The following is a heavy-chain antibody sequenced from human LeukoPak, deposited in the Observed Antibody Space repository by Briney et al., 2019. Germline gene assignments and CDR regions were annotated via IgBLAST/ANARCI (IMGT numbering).Heavy chain of an antibody. V-gene: IGHV3-23*01. D-gene: IGHD4-17*01. Sequence: PGGSLRLSCAASGFTFSSYAMSWVRQAPGKGLEWVSAISGSGGNTNYAQRLQGRVTMTTDTSTSTAYMELRSLRSDDTAVYYCARDRDYGDYNTQDLFVYWGQGTLVTVSS. J-gene: IGHJ4*02. CDR3: ARDRDYGDYNTQDLFVY. CDR1: GFTFSSYA. CDR2: ISGSGGNT.